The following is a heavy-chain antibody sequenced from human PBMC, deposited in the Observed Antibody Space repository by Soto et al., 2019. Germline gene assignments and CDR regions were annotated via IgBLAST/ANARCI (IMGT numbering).Heavy chain of an antibody. J-gene: IGHJ3*02. CDR3: ARLKLKDVTGDFDI. CDR2: IDTGGNI. V-gene: IGHV4-4*07. CDR1: GFSICSYY. Sequence: SGTLCLTCTVSGFSICSYYWSWIRQASGNGLEWILLIDTGGNINYSASLMSRITISVDTSKGQSTLHLRSVTAAETAVYYCARLKLKDVTGDFDIRGQGILVTVSS. D-gene: IGHD1-26*01.